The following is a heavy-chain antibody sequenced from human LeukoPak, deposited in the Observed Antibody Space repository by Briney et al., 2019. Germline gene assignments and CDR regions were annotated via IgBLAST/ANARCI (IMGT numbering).Heavy chain of an antibody. CDR3: ARDPLFVGRNSGY. D-gene: IGHD7-27*01. J-gene: IGHJ4*02. V-gene: IGHV4-31*03. Sequence: SETLSLTCTVSGGSISSGGYYWSWTRQHPGKGLEWIGYIYYSGSTYYNPCLKSRVTISVDTSKNQFSLKLSSVTAADTAVYYCARDPLFVGRNSGYWGQGTLVTVSS. CDR2: IYYSGST. CDR1: GGSISSGGYY.